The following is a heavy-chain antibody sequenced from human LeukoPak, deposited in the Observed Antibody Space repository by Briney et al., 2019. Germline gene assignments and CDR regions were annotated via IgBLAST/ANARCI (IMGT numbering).Heavy chain of an antibody. D-gene: IGHD6-19*01. V-gene: IGHV4-59*08. CDR2: VYNSGST. CDR1: GFTFSSYA. CDR3: ATWGSSGWHAFDI. Sequence: PGGSLRLSCAASGFTFSSYAMSWIRQPPGKGLEWIAYVYNSGSTNYNPSLKSRLTISVDTSKNQFSLKLSSVTAADTAVYYCATWGSSGWHAFDIWGQGTMVTVSS. J-gene: IGHJ3*02.